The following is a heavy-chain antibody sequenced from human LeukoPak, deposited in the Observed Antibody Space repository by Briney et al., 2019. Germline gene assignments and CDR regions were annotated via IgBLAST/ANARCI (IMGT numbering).Heavy chain of an antibody. CDR2: VYFSGST. D-gene: IGHD5-12*01. J-gene: IGHJ3*02. Sequence: SSETLSLTCTVSGGSVSSSTCYWGWIRQPPGEGLEWIGSVYFSGSTDYNPSLSSRVTISVDTSKNQFSLKLSSVTAADTAVYYCARSRATYAFDIWGQGTMVTVSS. V-gene: IGHV4-39*07. CDR3: ARSRATYAFDI. CDR1: GGSVSSSTCY.